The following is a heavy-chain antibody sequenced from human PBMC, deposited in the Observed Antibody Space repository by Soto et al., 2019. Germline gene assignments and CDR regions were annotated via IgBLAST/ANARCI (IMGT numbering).Heavy chain of an antibody. D-gene: IGHD6-6*01. J-gene: IGHJ4*02. V-gene: IGHV3-30*18. CDR3: AKTIAARPYYFDY. Sequence: LRLSCAASGFTFSSYGMHWVRQAPGKGLEWVAVISYDGSNKYYADSVKGRFTISRDNSKNTLYLQMNSLRAEDTAVYYCAKTIAARPYYFDYWGQGTLVTVSS. CDR2: ISYDGSNK. CDR1: GFTFSSYG.